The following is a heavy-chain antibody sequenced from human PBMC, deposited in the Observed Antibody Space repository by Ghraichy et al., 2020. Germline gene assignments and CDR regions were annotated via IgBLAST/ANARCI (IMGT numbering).Heavy chain of an antibody. D-gene: IGHD5-24*01. V-gene: IGHV3-7*01. J-gene: IGHJ4*02. CDR2: IKQDGSEK. CDR1: GFTFSSYW. CDR3: ARARRWLQSHFDY. Sequence: GGSRRLSCAASGFTFSSYWMSWVRQAPGKGLEWVANIKQDGSEKYYVDSVKGRFTISRDNAKNSLYLQMNSLRAEDTAVYYCARARRWLQSHFDYWGQGTLVTVSS.